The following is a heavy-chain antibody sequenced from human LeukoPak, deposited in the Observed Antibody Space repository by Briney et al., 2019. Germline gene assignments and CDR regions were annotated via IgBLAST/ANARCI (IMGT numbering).Heavy chain of an antibody. V-gene: IGHV3-7*03. CDR2: INQDGSEK. CDR1: GFTFSNNW. Sequence: GGSLRLSCAASGFTFSNNWMSWVRQAPGKGLEWAANINQDGSEKNYVDSVKGQFTISRDNAKNSVYLQMNSLRAEDTAVYYCVRGKGWLDPWGQGILVTVSS. J-gene: IGHJ5*02. CDR3: VRGKGWLDP.